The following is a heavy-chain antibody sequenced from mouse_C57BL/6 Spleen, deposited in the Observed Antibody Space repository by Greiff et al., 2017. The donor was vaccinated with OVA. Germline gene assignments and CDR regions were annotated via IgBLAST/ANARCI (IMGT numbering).Heavy chain of an antibody. Sequence: VQLQQSGAELARPGASVKLSCKASGYTFTSYGISWVKQRTGQGLEWIGEIYPRSGNTYYNEKFKGKATLTADKSSSTAYMELRSLTSEDSAVYFCARRYDYDGYYFDYWGQGTTLTVSS. D-gene: IGHD2-4*01. CDR1: GYTFTSYG. CDR3: ARRYDYDGYYFDY. V-gene: IGHV1-81*01. J-gene: IGHJ2*01. CDR2: IYPRSGNT.